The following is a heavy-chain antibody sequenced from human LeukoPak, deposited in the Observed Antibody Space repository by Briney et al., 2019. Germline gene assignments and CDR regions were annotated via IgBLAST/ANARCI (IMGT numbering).Heavy chain of an antibody. J-gene: IGHJ4*02. D-gene: IGHD6-19*01. Sequence: GGSLRLSCAASGFTFSTYSMIWLRQAPGKGLEWVSYISSSSGTIYYADSVKGRFTISRDNAKDSMYLQMNGLTDEATAVYYCARVRPGWYVDYWGQGTLVTVSS. CDR2: ISSSSGTI. V-gene: IGHV3-48*02. CDR1: GFTFSTYS. CDR3: ARVRPGWYVDY.